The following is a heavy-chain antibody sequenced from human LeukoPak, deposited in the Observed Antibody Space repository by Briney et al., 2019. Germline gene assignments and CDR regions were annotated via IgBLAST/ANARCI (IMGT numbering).Heavy chain of an antibody. CDR2: INPSGGST. Sequence: ASVKVSCXASGYTFTSYYMHWVRLAPGQGLEWMGIINPSGGSTSYAQKFQGRVTMTRDTSTSTVYMELSSLRSEDTAVYYCARDRGIVVVPAAMVEGGWFDPWGQGTLVTVSS. V-gene: IGHV1-46*01. D-gene: IGHD2-2*01. CDR3: ARDRGIVVVPAAMVEGGWFDP. J-gene: IGHJ5*02. CDR1: GYTFTSYY.